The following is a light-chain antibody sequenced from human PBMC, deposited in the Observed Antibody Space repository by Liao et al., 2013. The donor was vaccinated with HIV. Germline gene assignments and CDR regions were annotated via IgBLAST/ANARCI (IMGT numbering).Light chain of an antibody. Sequence: SYVMTQSPSVSVAPGKTARVTCGGNGIGSKNVHWYQQKPGQAPILIIYYDTNRPSGIPERFSGSNSGNTATLTISGTQPTDEADYYCQAWDSNTNYVFGTGTQVTVL. CDR2: YDT. J-gene: IGLJ1*01. CDR3: QAWDSNTNYV. CDR1: GIGSKN. V-gene: IGLV3-21*01.